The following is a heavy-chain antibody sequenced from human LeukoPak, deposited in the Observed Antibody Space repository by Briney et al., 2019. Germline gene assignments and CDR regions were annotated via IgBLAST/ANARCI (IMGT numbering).Heavy chain of an antibody. V-gene: IGHV5-51*01. CDR2: IYPGDSDA. J-gene: IGHJ4*02. Sequence: GESLAISCKGSGYSFTNYWIGWVGQMPGKGLKWMGIIYPGDSDARYSPSFQGQVTISADKSISTAYLQRSSLKASDTAMYYCARRRDLYSGSYYPFDYWGQGTLVTVSS. CDR1: GYSFTNYW. D-gene: IGHD1-26*01. CDR3: ARRRDLYSGSYYPFDY.